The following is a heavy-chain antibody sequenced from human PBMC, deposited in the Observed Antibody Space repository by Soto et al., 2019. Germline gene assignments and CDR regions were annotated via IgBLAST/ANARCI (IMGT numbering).Heavy chain of an antibody. CDR1: GGSISSGGYY. Sequence: QVQLQESGPGLVKPSQTLSLTCTVSGGSISSGGYYWSWIRQHPGKGLEWIGYIYYSGSTYYNPSLKSLVTILVDTSKNQFSLKLSSVTAADTDVYYCARGGRRSPGMDVWGQGTTVTVSS. CDR3: ARGGRRSPGMDV. J-gene: IGHJ6*02. V-gene: IGHV4-31*01. CDR2: IYYSGST.